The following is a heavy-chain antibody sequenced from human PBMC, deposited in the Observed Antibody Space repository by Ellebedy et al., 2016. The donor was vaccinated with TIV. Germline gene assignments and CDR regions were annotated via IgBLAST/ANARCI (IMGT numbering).Heavy chain of an antibody. CDR1: GFTVSSND. CDR2: IYTSGAT. CDR3: AKGLDYYYYGMDV. Sequence: GESLKISXAASGFTVSSNDMNWVRQAPGKGLEWVSVIYTSGATYYADSVKGRFTISRDSSKKTLFLQMTSLGAEDTAVYYCAKGLDYYYYGMDVWGQGTTVTVSS. V-gene: IGHV3-53*01. D-gene: IGHD3/OR15-3a*01. J-gene: IGHJ6*02.